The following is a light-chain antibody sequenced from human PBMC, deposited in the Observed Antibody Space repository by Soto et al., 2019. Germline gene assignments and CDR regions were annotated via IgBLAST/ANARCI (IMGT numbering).Light chain of an antibody. J-gene: IGKJ1*01. V-gene: IGKV3-20*01. CDR2: TAS. Sequence: EIVLTQSPGTLSLSPGEGATLSCRASQSVSRNYLAWYQQKPGQAPRLLIYTASRRATGIPDRFSGSGSGTEFTLTISGLQSEDFAVYYCQQYSIWRTFGQGTKVDIK. CDR1: QSVSRNY. CDR3: QQYSIWRT.